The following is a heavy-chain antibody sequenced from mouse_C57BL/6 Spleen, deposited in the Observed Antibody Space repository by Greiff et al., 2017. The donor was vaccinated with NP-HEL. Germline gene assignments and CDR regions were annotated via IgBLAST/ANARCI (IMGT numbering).Heavy chain of an antibody. V-gene: IGHV5-4*03. Sequence: EVKLMESGGGLVKPGGSLKLSCAASGFTFSSYAMSWVRQTPEKRLEWVATISDGGSYTYYPDNVKGRFTISRDNAKNNLYLQMSHLKSEDTAMYYCARDYYYGSSYAYYYAMDYWGQGTSVTVPS. D-gene: IGHD1-1*01. CDR3: ARDYYYGSSYAYYYAMDY. J-gene: IGHJ4*01. CDR2: ISDGGSYT. CDR1: GFTFSSYA.